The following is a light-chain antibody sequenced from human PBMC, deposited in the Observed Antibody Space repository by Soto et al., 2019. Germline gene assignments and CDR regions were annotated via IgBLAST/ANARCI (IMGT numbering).Light chain of an antibody. CDR1: SSDVGGYTY. V-gene: IGLV2-14*01. Sequence: QSVLTQPASVSGSPGQSITISCTGTSSDVGGYTYVSWYQQHPDKAPKLMIYEVTNRPSGVSNRFSGSKSGNTASLTISGLQAEDEADYYCSSYTSSNTYVFGTGTKLTVL. J-gene: IGLJ1*01. CDR3: SSYTSSNTYV. CDR2: EVT.